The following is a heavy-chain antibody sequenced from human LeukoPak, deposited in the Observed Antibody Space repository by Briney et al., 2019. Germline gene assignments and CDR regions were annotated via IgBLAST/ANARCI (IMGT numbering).Heavy chain of an antibody. Sequence: GGSLRLSCAASGFTFSNAWMSWVRQAPGKGPEWVGRIKSKTDGGTTDYAAPVKGRFTISRDDSKNTLYLQMNSLKTEDTAVYYCATFAPQFLAEGKPWGQGTLVTVSS. CDR2: IKSKTDGGTT. V-gene: IGHV3-15*01. CDR1: GFTFSNAW. D-gene: IGHD2/OR15-2a*01. CDR3: ATFAPQFLAEGKP. J-gene: IGHJ5*02.